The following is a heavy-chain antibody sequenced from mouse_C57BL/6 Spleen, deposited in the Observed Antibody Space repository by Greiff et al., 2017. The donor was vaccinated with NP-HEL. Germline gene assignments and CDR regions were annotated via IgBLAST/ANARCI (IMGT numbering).Heavy chain of an antibody. CDR3: ARYPYYYGSSYWYFDV. CDR1: GYTFTSYW. Sequence: HVPLQPPGAELVKPGASVKMSCKASGYTFTSYWITWVKQRPGQGLEWIGDIYPGSGSTNYNEKFKSKATLTVDTSSSTAYMQLSSLTSEDSAVYYCARYPYYYGSSYWYFDVWGTGTTVTVSS. D-gene: IGHD1-1*01. CDR2: IYPGSGST. V-gene: IGHV1-55*01. J-gene: IGHJ1*03.